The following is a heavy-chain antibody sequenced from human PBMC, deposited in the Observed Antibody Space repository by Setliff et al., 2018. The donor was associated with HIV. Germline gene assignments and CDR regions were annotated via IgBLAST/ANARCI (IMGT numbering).Heavy chain of an antibody. CDR1: GYTFTSYA. D-gene: IGHD6-19*01. Sequence: ASVKVSCKASGYTFTSYAMHWVRQAPGQRLEWMGWINAGNGNTKYSQKFQGRVTITRDTSASTAYMELSSLRSEDTAVYYCARDRGDRGLVRNYFDYWGQGTLVTVPQ. CDR2: INAGNGNT. V-gene: IGHV1-3*01. J-gene: IGHJ4*02. CDR3: ARDRGDRGLVRNYFDY.